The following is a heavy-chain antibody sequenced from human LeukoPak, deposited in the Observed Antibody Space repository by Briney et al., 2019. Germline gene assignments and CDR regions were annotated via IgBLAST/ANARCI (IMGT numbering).Heavy chain of an antibody. CDR1: GYTFTNYA. CDR2: ISPDNGNT. CDR3: TIRGVTACLDP. V-gene: IGHV1-3*01. J-gene: IGHJ5*02. Sequence: ASVKVSCKASGYTFTNYALHWVRQAPGQRHEWMGWISPDNGNTKYSQKFQGRVSITRDTSASTAYMELSSLRSEDTAVYYCTIRGVTACLDPWGQGTLVTVSS. D-gene: IGHD3-10*01.